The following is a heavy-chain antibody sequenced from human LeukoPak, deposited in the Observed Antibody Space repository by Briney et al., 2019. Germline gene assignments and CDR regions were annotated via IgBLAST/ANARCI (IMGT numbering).Heavy chain of an antibody. Sequence: PSETLSLTCTVSGGSISSYYWGWIRQPPGKGLERIGSIYYSGSTYYNPSLKSRVTISVGTSKNQFSLKLSSVTAADTAVYYCARGGYGDYFGGEDYWGQGTLVTVSS. CDR3: ARGGYGDYFGGEDY. J-gene: IGHJ4*02. D-gene: IGHD4-17*01. CDR2: IYYSGST. V-gene: IGHV4-39*07. CDR1: GGSISSYY.